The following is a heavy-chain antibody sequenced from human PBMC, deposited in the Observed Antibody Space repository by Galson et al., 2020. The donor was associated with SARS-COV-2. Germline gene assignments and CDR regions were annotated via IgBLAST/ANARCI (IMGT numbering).Heavy chain of an antibody. CDR2: IFHSGNT. V-gene: IGHV4-4*02. Sequence: SETLSLTCAVSGDSISSSNWWSWVRQPPGKGLEWIGEIFHSGNTNYNPSLKSRVTVSVDKSKNQFSLNLNSVTAADTAIYYCARSQYCGGGSCSTFAYWGQGTLVTVCS. D-gene: IGHD2-15*01. CDR3: ARSQYCGGGSCSTFAY. CDR1: GDSISSSNW. J-gene: IGHJ4*02.